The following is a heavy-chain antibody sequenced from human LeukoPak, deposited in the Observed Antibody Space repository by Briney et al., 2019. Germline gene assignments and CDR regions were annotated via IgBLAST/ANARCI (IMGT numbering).Heavy chain of an antibody. CDR2: IYYSGST. CDR3: ARAAKWELRGWFDP. J-gene: IGHJ5*02. Sequence: LETLSLTCTVSGGSISSYYWSWIRQPPGKGLEWIGYIYYSGSTNYNPSLKSRVTISVDTSKNQFSLKLSSVTAADTAVYYCARAAKWELRGWFDPWGQGTLVTVSS. CDR1: GGSISSYY. V-gene: IGHV4-59*01. D-gene: IGHD1-26*01.